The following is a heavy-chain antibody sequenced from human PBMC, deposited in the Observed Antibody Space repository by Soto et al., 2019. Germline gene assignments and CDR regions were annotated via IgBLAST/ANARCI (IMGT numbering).Heavy chain of an antibody. CDR3: ASEMAFDQSSGPGGYYYYYGMDV. J-gene: IGHJ6*02. V-gene: IGHV4-61*01. CDR1: GGSVSSGSYY. D-gene: IGHD3-22*01. Sequence: PSETLSLTCTVSGGSVSSGSYYWSWIRQPPGKGLEWIGYIYYSGSTNYNPSLKSRVTISVDTSKNQFSLKLSSVTAADTAVYYCASEMAFDQSSGPGGYYYYYGMDVWGQGTTVTVSS. CDR2: IYYSGST.